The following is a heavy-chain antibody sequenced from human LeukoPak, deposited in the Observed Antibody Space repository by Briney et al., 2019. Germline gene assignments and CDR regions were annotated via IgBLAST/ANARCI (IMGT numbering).Heavy chain of an antibody. J-gene: IGHJ5*02. CDR3: ARGPPGGQFDP. V-gene: IGHV4-59*01. Sequence: SETLSLTCTVSGGSIGRNYWNWIRQPPGKGLEWIGNIYYSETTNYNPSLKSRVSISVDTSKNLLSLKLNSVTAADTAVYYCARGPPGGQFDPWGQGTLVTVSS. D-gene: IGHD3-10*01. CDR2: IYYSETT. CDR1: GGSIGRNY.